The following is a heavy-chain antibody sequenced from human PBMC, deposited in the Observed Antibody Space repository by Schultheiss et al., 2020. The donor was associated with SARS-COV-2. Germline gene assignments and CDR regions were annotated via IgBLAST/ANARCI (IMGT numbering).Heavy chain of an antibody. Sequence: GGSLRLSCAASGFTFSRYWMHWVRQAPGKGLVWVSRISSDGSSTSYADSVEGRFTISRDNAKNTLYLQLNSLRGEDTAVYYCAKDPYYDILTGYSYWGQGTLVTVSS. D-gene: IGHD3-9*01. V-gene: IGHV3-74*01. CDR2: ISSDGSST. CDR3: AKDPYYDILTGYSY. CDR1: GFTFSRYW. J-gene: IGHJ4*02.